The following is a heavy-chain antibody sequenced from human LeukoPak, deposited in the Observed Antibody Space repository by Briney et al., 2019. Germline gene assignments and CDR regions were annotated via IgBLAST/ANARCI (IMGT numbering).Heavy chain of an antibody. J-gene: IGHJ4*02. Sequence: PGGSLRLSCAASGFTFSSYWMSWVRQAPGKGPEWVANIKEDGSEKYYVDSVKGRFTISRDNARNSLSLQMNGLRAEDTAIYYCATYGVTQSATDYWGQGTLVAVSS. CDR2: IKEDGSEK. V-gene: IGHV3-7*01. CDR1: GFTFSSYW. CDR3: ATYGVTQSATDY. D-gene: IGHD2-21*02.